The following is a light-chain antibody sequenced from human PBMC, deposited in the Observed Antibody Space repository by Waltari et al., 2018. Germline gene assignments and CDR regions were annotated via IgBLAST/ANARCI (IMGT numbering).Light chain of an antibody. CDR3: SSYGGRNDLL. J-gene: IGLJ3*02. Sequence: QSALTQPPSASGSPGQSVTISCPGTSSDVGSFNYVSWYQQYPGKTPKLLIYEVNKRPAGIPDRFSGSKSGNTASLTVSGLQAEDEAEYYCSSYGGRNDLLFGEGTKLTVL. CDR1: SSDVGSFNY. CDR2: EVN. V-gene: IGLV2-8*01.